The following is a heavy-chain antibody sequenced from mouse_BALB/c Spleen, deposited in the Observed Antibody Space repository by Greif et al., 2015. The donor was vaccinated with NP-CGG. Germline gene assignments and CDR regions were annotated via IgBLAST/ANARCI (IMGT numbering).Heavy chain of an antibody. CDR3: TRGDEITVWFAY. D-gene: IGHD2-4*01. CDR2: IYPGSGST. J-gene: IGHJ3*01. V-gene: IGHV1S22*01. CDR1: GYTFTSYW. Sequence: LQQSGSELVRPGASVKLSCRASGYTFTSYWMHWVKQRPGQGLEWIGNIYPGSGSTNYDEKFKSKATLTVDTSSSTAYMQLSSLTSEDSAVYYCTRGDEITVWFAYWGQGTLVTVSA.